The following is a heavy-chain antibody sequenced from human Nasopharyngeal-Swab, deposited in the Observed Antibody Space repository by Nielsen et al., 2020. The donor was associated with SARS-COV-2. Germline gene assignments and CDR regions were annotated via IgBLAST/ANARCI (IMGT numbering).Heavy chain of an antibody. CDR2: MNPNSGNT. Sequence: ASVKVSCKASGGTFSSYAISWVRQATGQGLEWMGWMNPNSGNTGYAQKFQGRVTMTRNTSISTAYMELSSLRSEDTAVYYCARGFRGSGSYYHYWGQGTLVTVSS. D-gene: IGHD3-16*01. J-gene: IGHJ4*02. CDR3: ARGFRGSGSYYHY. CDR1: GGTFSSYA. V-gene: IGHV1-8*02.